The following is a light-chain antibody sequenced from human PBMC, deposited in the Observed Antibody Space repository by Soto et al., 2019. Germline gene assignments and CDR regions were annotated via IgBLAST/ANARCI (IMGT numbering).Light chain of an antibody. Sequence: EIVLTQSPATLSLSPGERATLSCRASQSVSSYLAWYQQKPGQAPSLLIYATSSRATGIPDRFSGSGSGTDFSLTISRLEPEDFAVYYCQQYGSSPITFGQGTRLETK. CDR2: ATS. V-gene: IGKV3-20*01. CDR1: QSVSSY. J-gene: IGKJ5*01. CDR3: QQYGSSPIT.